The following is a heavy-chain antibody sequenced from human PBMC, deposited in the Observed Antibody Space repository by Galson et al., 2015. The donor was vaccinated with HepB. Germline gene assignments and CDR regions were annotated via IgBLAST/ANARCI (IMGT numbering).Heavy chain of an antibody. CDR1: GFVFSDYS. CDR3: ARGTYYFDTSGDGVDS. D-gene: IGHD2/OR15-2a*01. Sequence: SLRLSCATSGFVFSDYSMNRVRQTPGQGLEWLSYISSGTDYTKYADSVKGRFTTYRDNAENSAYMQMDNLRADDTAVYYCARGTYYFDTSGDGVDSWGHGTLVIVSS. CDR2: ISSGTDYT. J-gene: IGHJ4*01. V-gene: IGHV3-11*03.